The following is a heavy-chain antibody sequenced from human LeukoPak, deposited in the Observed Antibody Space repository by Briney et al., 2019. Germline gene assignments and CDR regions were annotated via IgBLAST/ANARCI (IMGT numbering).Heavy chain of an antibody. CDR3: AAVGSGDMDAFDI. Sequence: SVKVSCKASGFTFTSSAMQWVRQARGQRLEWIGWIVVGSGNANSAQKFQERVTITRDMSTSTAYMELSSLRSEDTAVYYCAAVGSGDMDAFDIWGQGTMVTVSS. CDR1: GFTFTSSA. V-gene: IGHV1-58*02. CDR2: IVVGSGNA. J-gene: IGHJ3*02. D-gene: IGHD2-15*01.